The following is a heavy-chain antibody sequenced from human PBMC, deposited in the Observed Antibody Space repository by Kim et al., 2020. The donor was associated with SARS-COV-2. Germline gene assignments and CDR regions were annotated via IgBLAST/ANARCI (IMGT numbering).Heavy chain of an antibody. CDR3: AKDLRQWIRGTAAGGKIDY. D-gene: IGHD6-13*01. CDR1: GFTFSSYA. J-gene: IGHJ4*02. Sequence: GGSLRLSCAASGFTFSSYAMSWVRQGPGKGLEWVSIISGSGSSTYYADSVKGRFTISRDNSKNTLYLQMNSLRAEDTAIYYCAKDLRQWIRGTAAGGKIDYWGQGSLVTVSS. CDR2: ISGSGSST. V-gene: IGHV3-23*01.